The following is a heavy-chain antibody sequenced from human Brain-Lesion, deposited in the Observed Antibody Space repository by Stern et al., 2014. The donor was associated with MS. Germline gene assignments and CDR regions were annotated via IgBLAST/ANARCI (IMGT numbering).Heavy chain of an antibody. J-gene: IGHJ4*02. Sequence: QVQLVESGAEVKKPGASVRVSCKASGYIFTSYSLHWVRQAPGQGLEWMGIINFSGGSRRYAQKFQSRVTMTRDTSTSTVYMELSSLRFEDTAVYYCARAQYYDIMSGDVYFDDWGQGTLVTVSS. CDR2: INFSGGSR. CDR1: GYIFTSYS. D-gene: IGHD3-9*01. V-gene: IGHV1-46*01. CDR3: ARAQYYDIMSGDVYFDD.